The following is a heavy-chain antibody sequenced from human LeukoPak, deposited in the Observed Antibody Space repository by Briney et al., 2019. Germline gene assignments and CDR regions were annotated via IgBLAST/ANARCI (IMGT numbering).Heavy chain of an antibody. CDR2: INSDGSSK. Sequence: AGSLRLSCAASGFTFSSYWMHWVSHAPGKGLVWVSRINSDGSSKIYADSVRGRFTISSDNAKNTLYLQMNSLRAEDTAVYYCARDSRALNYDFWSGRAYYFDYWGQGTLVTVSS. CDR3: ARDSRALNYDFWSGRAYYFDY. D-gene: IGHD3-3*01. J-gene: IGHJ4*02. CDR1: GFTFSSYW. V-gene: IGHV3-74*01.